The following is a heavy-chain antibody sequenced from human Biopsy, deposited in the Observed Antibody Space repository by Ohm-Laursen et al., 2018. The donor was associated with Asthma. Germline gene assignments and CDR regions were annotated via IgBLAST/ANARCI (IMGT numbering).Heavy chain of an antibody. CDR2: VHSTGST. V-gene: IGHV4-59*01. CDR3: VRATSTWSQSGPHYFDH. J-gene: IGHJ4*02. Sequence: TLSLTCTVSPGSINDYYWNWIRQFPGKGLEWIGYVHSTGSTRFNPSLKSRLTTSVDTSVDQVSLKLTSVTAADTAVYYCVRATSTWSQSGPHYFDHWGQGTLVTVSS. D-gene: IGHD6-13*01. CDR1: PGSINDYY.